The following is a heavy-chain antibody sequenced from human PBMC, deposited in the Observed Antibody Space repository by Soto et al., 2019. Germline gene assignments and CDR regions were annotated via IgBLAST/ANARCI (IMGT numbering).Heavy chain of an antibody. CDR1: GFTFSSYW. J-gene: IGHJ4*02. D-gene: IGHD1-1*01. CDR2: IKQDGSEK. CDR3: AKLYWNPRYFDY. Sequence: GGSLRLSCAASGFTFSSYWMSWVRQAPGKGLEWVANIKQDGSEKYYVDSVKGRFTISRDNAKNTLSLQMNHLKAEDTAVYYCAKLYWNPRYFDYWGQGARVTVSS. V-gene: IGHV3-7*03.